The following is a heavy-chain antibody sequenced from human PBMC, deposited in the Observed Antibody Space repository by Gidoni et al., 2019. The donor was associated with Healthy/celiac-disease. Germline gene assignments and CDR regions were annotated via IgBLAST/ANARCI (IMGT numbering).Heavy chain of an antibody. V-gene: IGHV3-30*18. J-gene: IGHJ4*02. CDR1: GFTCSSYG. CDR3: AKPRAAAGPTDPFFDY. D-gene: IGHD6-13*01. Sequence: QVQLVESGGGVVQPGRSLRLSCAASGFTCSSYGMHWVRQAPGKGLEWVAVISYDGSNKYDADSVKGRFTISRDNSKNTLYLQMNSLRAEDTAVYYCAKPRAAAGPTDPFFDYWGQGTLVTVSS. CDR2: ISYDGSNK.